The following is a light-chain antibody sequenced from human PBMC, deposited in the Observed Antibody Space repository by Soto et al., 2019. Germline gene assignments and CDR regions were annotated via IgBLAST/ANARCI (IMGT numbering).Light chain of an antibody. Sequence: AIQLTQSPSSLSASVGDRVTITCRASQGIRSALGWYQQKPGKVPKLLIYAASTLQSGVPSRFSGSGSGTDFTLTISSLQPEDFATYYCLLDFSYFWAFGQGTKGDIK. CDR3: LLDFSYFWA. CDR2: AAS. CDR1: QGIRSA. J-gene: IGKJ1*01. V-gene: IGKV1-6*01.